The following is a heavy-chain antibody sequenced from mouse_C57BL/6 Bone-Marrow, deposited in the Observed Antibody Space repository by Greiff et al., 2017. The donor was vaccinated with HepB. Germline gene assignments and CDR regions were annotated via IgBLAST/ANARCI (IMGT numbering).Heavy chain of an antibody. V-gene: IGHV1-53*01. J-gene: IGHJ1*03. CDR1: GYTFTSYW. CDR2: INPSNGGT. D-gene: IGHD1-1*01. Sequence: VQLQQPGTELVKPGASVKLSCKASGYTFTSYWMDWVKQRPGQGLEWIGNINPSNGGTNYNEKFKSKATLTVDKSSSTAYMQLSSLTSEDSAVYYCARGYYGSRAFYWYFDVWGTGTTVTVSS. CDR3: ARGYYGSRAFYWYFDV.